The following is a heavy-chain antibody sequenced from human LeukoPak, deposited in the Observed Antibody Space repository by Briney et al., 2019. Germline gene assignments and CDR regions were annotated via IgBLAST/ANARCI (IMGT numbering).Heavy chain of an antibody. D-gene: IGHD5-12*01. CDR1: GGSFSGYY. CDR2: INHSGST. CDR3: ARSLAGIAATIGGFDY. J-gene: IGHJ4*02. V-gene: IGHV4-34*01. Sequence: PSETLSLTCAVYGGSFSGYYWSWIRQPPGKGLEWIGEINHSGSTNYNPSLKSRVTISVDTSKNQFSLKLSSVTAADTAVYYCARSLAGIAATIGGFDYWGQGTLVTVSS.